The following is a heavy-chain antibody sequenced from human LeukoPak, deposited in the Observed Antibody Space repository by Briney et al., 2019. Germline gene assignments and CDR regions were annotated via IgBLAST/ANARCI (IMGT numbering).Heavy chain of an antibody. CDR1: GFTFSSSD. Sequence: GGSLRLSCAASGFTFSSSDMHWVRQATGKGLEWVSAIGPTGDTYYPGSVKGRFTISRENARNSLYLQMNSLRAEDTAVYYCARDGHYYGMDVWGQGTTVTVSS. V-gene: IGHV3-13*01. J-gene: IGHJ6*02. CDR2: IGPTGDT. CDR3: ARDGHYYGMDV.